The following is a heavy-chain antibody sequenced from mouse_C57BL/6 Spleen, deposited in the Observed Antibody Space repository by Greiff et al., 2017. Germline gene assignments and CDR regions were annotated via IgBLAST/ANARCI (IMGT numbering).Heavy chain of an antibody. Sequence: QVQLQQSGAELVKPGASVKLSCKASGYTFTSYWMQWVKQRPGQGLEWIGEIDPSDSYTNYNQKFKGKATLTVDTSSSTAYMQLSSLTSEDSAVYYCAGRGGNPDYWGQGTTLTVSS. CDR2: IDPSDSYT. CDR3: AGRGGNPDY. D-gene: IGHD2-1*01. J-gene: IGHJ2*01. CDR1: GYTFTSYW. V-gene: IGHV1-50*01.